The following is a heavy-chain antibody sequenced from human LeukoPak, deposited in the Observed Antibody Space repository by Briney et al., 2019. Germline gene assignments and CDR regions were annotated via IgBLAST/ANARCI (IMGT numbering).Heavy chain of an antibody. V-gene: IGHV1-18*01. J-gene: IGHJ2*01. CDR2: ISAYNGNT. CDR1: GYTFTSSG. D-gene: IGHD3-9*01. Sequence: ASVKVSCKASGYTFTSSGISWVRQAPGQGLEWMGWISAYNGNTNYAQKLQGRVTMTTDTSTSTAYMELWSLRSDDTAVYYCARASDIRGYFDLWGRGTLVTVSS. CDR3: ARASDIRGYFDL.